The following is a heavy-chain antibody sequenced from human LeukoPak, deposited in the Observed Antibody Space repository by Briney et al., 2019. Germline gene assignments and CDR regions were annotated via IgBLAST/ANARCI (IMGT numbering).Heavy chain of an antibody. CDR1: GFTFNICS. CDR2: ISPDGSSE. J-gene: IGHJ6*02. V-gene: IGHV3-30*04. Sequence: RSLRLSCAASGFTFNICSMHWVRQAPGKGLEWVAVISPDGSSENYADSVRGRFTISRDNAKKTLYLQLNSLRPEDTAVYYCARCIVVIPVVRGGGYYGMDVWGQGTTVTVSS. CDR3: ARCIVVIPVVRGGGYYGMDV. D-gene: IGHD2-2*01.